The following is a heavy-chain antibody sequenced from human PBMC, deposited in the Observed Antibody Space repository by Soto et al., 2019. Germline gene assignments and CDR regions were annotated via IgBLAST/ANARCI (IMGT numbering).Heavy chain of an antibody. J-gene: IGHJ5*02. V-gene: IGHV3-30-3*01. CDR3: ARWLGTGDGSILGYNWFDP. D-gene: IGHD1-1*01. CDR2: ISFDGTNK. Sequence: QEQVVESGGGVVQPGRSLRLSCVASGFTVSGYSIHWFRQAPGKGLEWVALISFDGTNKDYADSVKGRFTISRDISQNTLYVQLNSLRPDDMAVYYCARWLGTGDGSILGYNWFDPWGQGTLVIVSS. CDR1: GFTVSGYS.